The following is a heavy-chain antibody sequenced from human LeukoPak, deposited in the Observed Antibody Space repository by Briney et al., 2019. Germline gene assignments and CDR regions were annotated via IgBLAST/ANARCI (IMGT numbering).Heavy chain of an antibody. CDR1: GFTVSSNY. D-gene: IGHD2-15*01. J-gene: IGHJ4*02. CDR2: IYSGGST. V-gene: IGHV3-66*01. Sequence: GGSLRLSCAASGFTVSSNYMSWVRQAAGKGLEWVSVIYSGGSTYYADSVKGRFSISRDNSKNTLHLQMDSLRVEDTAAYYCARDFCSAGSCYPDNWGQGTLVTVSS. CDR3: ARDFCSAGSCYPDN.